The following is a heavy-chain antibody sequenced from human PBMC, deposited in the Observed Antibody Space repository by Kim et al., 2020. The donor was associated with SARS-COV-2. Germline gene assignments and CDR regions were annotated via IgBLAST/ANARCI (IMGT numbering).Heavy chain of an antibody. J-gene: IGHJ4*02. CDR3: ARGVSSSGAY. Sequence: NINYADSVNGRFTTSRDNAQNSLHLQMNSLTVDDSALYYCARGVSSSGAYWGQGTLVSVSS. D-gene: IGHD3-10*01. CDR2: NI. V-gene: IGHV3-11*04.